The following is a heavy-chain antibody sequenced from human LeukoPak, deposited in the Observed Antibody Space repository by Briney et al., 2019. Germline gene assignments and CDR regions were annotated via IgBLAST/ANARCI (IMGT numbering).Heavy chain of an antibody. Sequence: GASVKVSCKASGYTFTSYYMHWVRQAPGQGLEWMGIINPSGGSTSYAQKFQGRVTMTRDMSTSTVYMELSSLRSEDTAVYYCARDWGSEDGLDPWGQGTLVTVSS. CDR1: GYTFTSYY. CDR2: INPSGGST. D-gene: IGHD3-16*01. V-gene: IGHV1-46*01. CDR3: ARDWGSEDGLDP. J-gene: IGHJ5*02.